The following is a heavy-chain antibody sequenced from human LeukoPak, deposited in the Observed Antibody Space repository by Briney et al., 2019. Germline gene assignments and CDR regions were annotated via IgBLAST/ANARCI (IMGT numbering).Heavy chain of an antibody. J-gene: IGHJ4*02. CDR2: INPDGSTT. Sequence: GGSLRLSCAASGFTFSNYWMHWVRQDPGKGLVWVSFINPDGSTTNYADSVKGRFTISRDNAKNALCLQMNSLRAEDTAVYFCVRVEKEFGPRGGYFDYWGQGTLVTVSS. CDR1: GFTFSNYW. D-gene: IGHD3-10*01. CDR3: VRVEKEFGPRGGYFDY. V-gene: IGHV3-74*01.